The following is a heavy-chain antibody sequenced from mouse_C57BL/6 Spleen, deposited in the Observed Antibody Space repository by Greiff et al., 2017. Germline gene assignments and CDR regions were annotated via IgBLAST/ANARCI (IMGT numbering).Heavy chain of an antibody. J-gene: IGHJ1*03. CDR1: GFSLTSYG. D-gene: IGHD3-3*01. V-gene: IGHV2-3*01. CDR2: IWGDGST. CDR3: AKPGPAGYFDV. Sequence: VKLMESGPGLVAPSQCLSITCTVSGFSLTSYGVSWVRQPPGKGLEWLGVIWGDGSTNSHSALISRLSISKDNTKSQVFLKLNRLHTDDTATYYCAKPGPAGYFDVWGTGTTVTVSS.